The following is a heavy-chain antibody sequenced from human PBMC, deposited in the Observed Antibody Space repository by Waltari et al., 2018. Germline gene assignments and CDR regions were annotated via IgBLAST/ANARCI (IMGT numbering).Heavy chain of an antibody. J-gene: IGHJ6*02. CDR2: IGYDGSNK. CDR3: ARVEASSYGYPYYYYYGMDV. Sequence: QVQLVESGGGVVQPGRSLRLSCAASGFTFSSYGMHWVRQAPGKGLGWVAVIGYDGSNKYYADSGKGRFTISRDNSKNTLYLQMNSLRAEDTAVYYCARVEASSYGYPYYYYYGMDVWGQGTTVTVSS. D-gene: IGHD5-18*01. CDR1: GFTFSSYG. V-gene: IGHV3-33*01.